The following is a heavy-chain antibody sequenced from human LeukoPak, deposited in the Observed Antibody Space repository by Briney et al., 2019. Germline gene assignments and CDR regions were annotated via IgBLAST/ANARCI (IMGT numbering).Heavy chain of an antibody. CDR3: ARGRYRITMVRGVSNWFDP. V-gene: IGHV4-34*01. Sequence: SETLSLTCAVYGGSFSGYYWSWIRQPPGKGLEWIGEINHSGSTNYNPSLKSRVTISVDTSKNQFSLKLSSVTAADTAVYYCARGRYRITMVRGVSNWFDPWGQGTLVTVSS. CDR2: INHSGST. CDR1: GGSFSGYY. J-gene: IGHJ5*02. D-gene: IGHD3-10*01.